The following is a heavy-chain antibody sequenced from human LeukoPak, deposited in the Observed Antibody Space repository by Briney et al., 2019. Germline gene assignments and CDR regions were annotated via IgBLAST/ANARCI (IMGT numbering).Heavy chain of an antibody. CDR2: INAYKGNT. CDR1: GYTFTNNG. V-gene: IGHV1-18*01. D-gene: IGHD3-9*01. CDR3: ARTGPVRDFDWLLLDY. J-gene: IGHJ4*02. Sequence: ASVKASFKASGYTFTNNGISWVRQAPGQGLEGMGWINAYKGNTNYAQKLKGRVTMTTDTSTRTAYMELRSLRSEDTAVYYCARTGPVRDFDWLLLDYWGQGTLVTVSS.